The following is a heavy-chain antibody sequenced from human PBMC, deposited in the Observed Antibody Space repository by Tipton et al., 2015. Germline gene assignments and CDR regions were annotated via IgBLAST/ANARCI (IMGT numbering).Heavy chain of an antibody. CDR3: ARLRGYYYTEDDY. V-gene: IGHV1-46*01. CDR1: GYTFTSRY. J-gene: IGHJ4*02. CDR2: INPNGGNT. Sequence: QSGAEVKKPGASVKISCKASGYTFTSRYVHWVRQAPGQGLGWMGIINPNGGNTNYAQRFQGRLTMTSDTSTSTLYMEASDLKSEDPAVYYCARLRGYYYTEDDYWGQGSLVIVSS. D-gene: IGHD3-22*01.